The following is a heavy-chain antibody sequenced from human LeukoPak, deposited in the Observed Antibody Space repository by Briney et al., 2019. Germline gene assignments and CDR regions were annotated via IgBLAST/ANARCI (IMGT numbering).Heavy chain of an antibody. CDR1: GFTFSSSP. V-gene: IGHV3-64D*06. Sequence: PGGSLRLSCSASGFTFSSSPMHWVRQAAGKGLEYVSAITNDGGSTYSADSVRGRFTISRDNSKNTLYLQMSSLRADDTAVYYCVKPQYSSGWLGYWGQGTLVTVSS. D-gene: IGHD6-19*01. CDR2: ITNDGGST. CDR3: VKPQYSSGWLGY. J-gene: IGHJ4*02.